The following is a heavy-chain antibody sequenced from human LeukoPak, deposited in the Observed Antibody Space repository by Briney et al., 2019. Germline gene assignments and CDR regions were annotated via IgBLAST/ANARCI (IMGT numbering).Heavy chain of an antibody. CDR1: GYTFADYY. J-gene: IGHJ4*02. Sequence: GASVKVSCKASGYTFADYYMHWVRQAPGQGLEWMGWISAYNGNTNYAQKLQGRVTMTTDTSTSTAYMELRSLRSDDTAVYYCARDLGIAARRFDYWGQGTLVTVSS. V-gene: IGHV1-18*04. CDR3: ARDLGIAARRFDY. CDR2: ISAYNGNT. D-gene: IGHD6-6*01.